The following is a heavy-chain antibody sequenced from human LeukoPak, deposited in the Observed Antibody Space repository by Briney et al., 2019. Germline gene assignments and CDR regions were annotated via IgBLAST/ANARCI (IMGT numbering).Heavy chain of an antibody. CDR3: ARQLVRDYYYYYYMDV. V-gene: IGHV4-34*01. J-gene: IGHJ6*03. Sequence: PSETLSLTCAVYGGSFSGYYWSWIRQPPGKGLEWIGEINHSGSTNYNPSLKSRVTISVDTSKNQFSLKLSSVTAADTAVYYCARQLVRDYYYYYYMDVWGKGTTVTVSS. D-gene: IGHD6-6*01. CDR2: INHSGST. CDR1: GGSFSGYY.